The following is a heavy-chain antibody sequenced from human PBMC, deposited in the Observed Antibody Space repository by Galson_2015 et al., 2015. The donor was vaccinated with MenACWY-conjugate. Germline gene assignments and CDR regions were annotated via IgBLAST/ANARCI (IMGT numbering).Heavy chain of an antibody. CDR2: INTDGSST. V-gene: IGHV3-74*01. D-gene: IGHD6-19*01. CDR1: GFTFSSYW. Sequence: SLRLSCAASGFTFSSYWMHWVRRAPGKGLVWVSRINTDGSSTSYADSVKGRITISRDNAKSTLYLQMNSLRAEDTAVYYCVRDSYSSGWYSGSGHYYGMDVWGQGTTVTVSS. J-gene: IGHJ6*02. CDR3: VRDSYSSGWYSGSGHYYGMDV.